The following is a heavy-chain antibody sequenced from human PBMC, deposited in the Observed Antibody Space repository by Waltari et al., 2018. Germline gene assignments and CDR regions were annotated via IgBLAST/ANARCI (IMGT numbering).Heavy chain of an antibody. D-gene: IGHD6-13*01. CDR2: IWYDGSNK. Sequence: QVQLVESGGGVVQPGRSLRLSCAASGFTFSSNDMHWVRQSPGKGLEWVAVIWYDGSNKYYADSVKGRFTISRDNSKNTLYLQMNSLRAEDTAMYYCAKGSFWQQLDECFHHWGQGTPVTVSS. J-gene: IGHJ1*01. CDR3: AKGSFWQQLDECFHH. V-gene: IGHV3-30*18. CDR1: GFTFSSND.